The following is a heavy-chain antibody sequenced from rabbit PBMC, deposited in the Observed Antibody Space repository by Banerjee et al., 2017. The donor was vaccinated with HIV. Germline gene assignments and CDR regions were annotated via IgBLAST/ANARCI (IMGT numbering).Heavy chain of an antibody. J-gene: IGHJ4*01. CDR2: IYAGSSGST. CDR3: ARDLAGVIGWNFNL. D-gene: IGHD4-1*01. V-gene: IGHV1S45*01. Sequence: QEQLKETGGGLVQPGGSLTLSCTASGFTISSSYWMSWVRQAPGKGLEWIACIYAGSSGSTWYASWAKGRFTVSKTSSTTVTLQMTSLTAADTATYFCARDLAGVIGWNFNLWGPGTLVTVS. CDR1: GFTISSSYW.